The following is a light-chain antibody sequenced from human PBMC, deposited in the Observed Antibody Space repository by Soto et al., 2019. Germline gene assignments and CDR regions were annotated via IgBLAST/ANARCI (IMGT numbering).Light chain of an antibody. CDR3: QQYGSSPYT. CDR2: GAS. CDR1: QSVTSNY. J-gene: IGKJ2*01. Sequence: EIVLTQSPGTLSVSSGESATLSCRASQSVTSNYVAWYQQKPGLPPRLLIFGASNRATGIPDRFSGGVSGTDFTLTISRLEPEDFALYICQQYGSSPYTVGLGTKVDI. V-gene: IGKV3-20*01.